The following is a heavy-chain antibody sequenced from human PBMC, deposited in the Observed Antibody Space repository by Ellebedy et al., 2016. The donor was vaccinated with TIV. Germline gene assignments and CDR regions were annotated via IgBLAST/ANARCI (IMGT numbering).Heavy chain of an antibody. CDR3: ARGVRGFWDFNY. CDR2: FHSSGST. J-gene: IGHJ4*02. D-gene: IGHD3-3*01. CDR1: GFTVSSIY. Sequence: PGGSLRLSCAASGFTVSSIYMSWVRQAPGKGLEWVSVFHSSGSTGYADYVKGRFTIARDDSKNTLYLQKSSLRAEETAVYYWARGVRGFWDFNYWGQGALVTVSS. V-gene: IGHV3-53*01.